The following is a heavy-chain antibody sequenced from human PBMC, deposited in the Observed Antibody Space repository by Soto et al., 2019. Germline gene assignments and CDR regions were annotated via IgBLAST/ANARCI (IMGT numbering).Heavy chain of an antibody. CDR1: GGSFTTDS. Sequence: QVHLVQSEAEVRKPGSSVNVSCKSSGGSFTTDSIIWVRQAPGQGLEWMGGINPLFRTPVYAQKFQGRVTISADESTSAAHLEVTGLTPEDTAVYFCAKGVASSDWGQGTPVTVSS. CDR2: INPLFRTP. CDR3: AKGVASSD. V-gene: IGHV1-69*01. J-gene: IGHJ4*02. D-gene: IGHD5-12*01.